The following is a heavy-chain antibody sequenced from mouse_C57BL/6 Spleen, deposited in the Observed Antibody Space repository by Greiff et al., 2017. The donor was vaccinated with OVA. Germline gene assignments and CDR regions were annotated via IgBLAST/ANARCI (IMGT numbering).Heavy chain of an antibody. CDR3: ARRGSSNFFDY. CDR1: FFPFPRSS. Sequence: QLQQPGAVLVLPGASVPLSCPASFFPFPRSSLPLLPPLPCPFLSWIGEIDPSDSFTNYNQKFKGKSTLTVDKSSSTAYMQLSSLTSEDSAVYYCARRGSSNFFDYWGQGTTLTVSS. D-gene: IGHD1-1*01. J-gene: IGHJ2*01. V-gene: IGHV1-69*01. CDR2: IDPSDSFT.